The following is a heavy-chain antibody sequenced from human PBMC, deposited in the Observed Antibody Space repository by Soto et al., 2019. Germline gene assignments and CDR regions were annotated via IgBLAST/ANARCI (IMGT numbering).Heavy chain of an antibody. V-gene: IGHV3-30*18. J-gene: IGHJ1*01. CDR1: GFTFSSYG. CDR3: AKGVVVATTYLQH. Sequence: QVQLVESGGGVVQPGRSLRLSCAASGFTFSSYGMHWVRQAPGKGLEWVAVISYDGSDKYYADSVKGRFTISRDNSSNTLYLQMDSLRAEDTAVDYCAKGVVVATTYLQHWGQGTLVTVSS. D-gene: IGHD2-15*01. CDR2: ISYDGSDK.